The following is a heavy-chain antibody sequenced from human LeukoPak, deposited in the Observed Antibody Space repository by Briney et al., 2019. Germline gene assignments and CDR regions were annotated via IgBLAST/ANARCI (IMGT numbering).Heavy chain of an antibody. D-gene: IGHD2-2*01. CDR1: GGSISSHY. V-gene: IGHV4-34*01. CDR2: INHSGST. CDR3: ARGRTGYQLLPTKKDYSYYYVDV. J-gene: IGHJ6*03. Sequence: SETLSLTCTVSGGSISSHYWSWIRQPPGKGLEWIGEINHSGSTNYNPSLKSRVTISGDTSKNQFSLKLRSVPAADRAVYYCARGRTGYQLLPTKKDYSYYYVDVWDKGTTVTVSS.